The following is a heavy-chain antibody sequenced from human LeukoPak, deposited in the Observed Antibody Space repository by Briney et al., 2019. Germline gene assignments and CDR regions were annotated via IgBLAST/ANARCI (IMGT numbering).Heavy chain of an antibody. V-gene: IGHV1-24*01. J-gene: IGHJ4*02. CDR3: ATGYCSSTSCRYYFDY. D-gene: IGHD2-2*01. Sequence: ASVKVSCKVSGYTLTELSMHWVRQAPGKGLEWMGGFDPEDGETIYAQKLQGRVTMTEDTSTDTAYMELSSLRSEDTAVYYCATGYCSSTSCRYYFDYWGQGTLVTVSS. CDR1: GYTLTELS. CDR2: FDPEDGET.